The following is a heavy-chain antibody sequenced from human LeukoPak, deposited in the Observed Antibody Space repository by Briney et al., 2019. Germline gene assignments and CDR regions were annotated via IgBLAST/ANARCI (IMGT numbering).Heavy chain of an antibody. CDR3: VRGKNGFDN. D-gene: IGHD2-8*01. CDR2: SRNKANGYTT. J-gene: IGHJ4*02. CDR1: GFTLSEHY. Sequence: GGSLSLSCAASGFTLSEHYMGWVRQVPGKGLEWLGRSRNKANGYTTEYAASVKGRFTVSRDESRSSLFLQMNNVETEDTALYYCVRGKNGFDNWGQGTLVTVSS. V-gene: IGHV3-72*01.